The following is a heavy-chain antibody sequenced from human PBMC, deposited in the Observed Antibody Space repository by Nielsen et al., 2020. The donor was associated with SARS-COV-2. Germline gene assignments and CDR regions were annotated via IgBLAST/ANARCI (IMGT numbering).Heavy chain of an antibody. CDR3: TKGAQLGDY. Sequence: GGSLRLSCAASGFSFNNYGMHWVRQTPGKGLDWVTFISYDGSVKYYADSVKGRFTISTDMSKNTLYLEMNSLRPEDTAVYYCTKGAQLGDYWGQGTLVTVSS. CDR1: GFSFNNYG. V-gene: IGHV3-30*18. D-gene: IGHD6-13*01. J-gene: IGHJ4*02. CDR2: ISYDGSVK.